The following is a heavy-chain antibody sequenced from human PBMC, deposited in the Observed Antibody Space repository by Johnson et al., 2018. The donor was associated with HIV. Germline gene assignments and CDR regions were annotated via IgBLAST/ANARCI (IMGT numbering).Heavy chain of an antibody. CDR3: AKRSGSFYGAFDL. Sequence: GVTYYADSVKGRFTISRDISKNTLYLQMNSLRADDSALYYCAKRSGSFYGAFDLWGQGTMVAVSS. D-gene: IGHD1-26*01. CDR2: GVT. V-gene: IGHV3-23*01. J-gene: IGHJ3*01.